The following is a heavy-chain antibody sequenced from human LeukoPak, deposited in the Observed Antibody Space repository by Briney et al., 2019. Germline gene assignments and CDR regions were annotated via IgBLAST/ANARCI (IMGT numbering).Heavy chain of an antibody. D-gene: IGHD4-17*01. CDR2: INHSGST. CDR3: ARKQYGDYAPFDP. Sequence: LETLSLTCAVYGGSFSGYYWSWIRQPPGKGLEWIGEINHSGSTNYNPSLKSRVTISVDTSKNQFSLKLSSVTAADTAVYYCARKQYGDYAPFDPWGQGTLVTVSS. J-gene: IGHJ5*02. CDR1: GGSFSGYY. V-gene: IGHV4-34*01.